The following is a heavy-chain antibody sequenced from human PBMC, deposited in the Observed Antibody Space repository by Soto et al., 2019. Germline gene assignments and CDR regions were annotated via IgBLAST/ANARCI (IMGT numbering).Heavy chain of an antibody. Sequence: QVQLVQSGAEVKKPGASVKVSCKASGYTFTDHAIHWVRQAPGQRLEWMGRINTGNGNTRFSEKFQGRVTITRDTSASTAYMELSSLTSEDTAVYYCARYYDFWSGACFDYWGQGALVTVSP. V-gene: IGHV1-3*04. D-gene: IGHD3-3*01. J-gene: IGHJ4*02. CDR2: INTGNGNT. CDR1: GYTFTDHA. CDR3: ARYYDFWSGACFDY.